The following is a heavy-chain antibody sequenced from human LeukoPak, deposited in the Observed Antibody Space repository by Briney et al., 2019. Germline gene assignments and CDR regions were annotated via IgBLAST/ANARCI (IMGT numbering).Heavy chain of an antibody. CDR3: ARGGSGYDFGWFDP. CDR1: GGSISSGDYY. V-gene: IGHV4-30-4*01. CDR2: IYYSGST. J-gene: IGHJ5*02. D-gene: IGHD5-12*01. Sequence: PSETLSLTCTVSGGSISSGDYYWSWIRQPPGKGLEWIGYIYYSGSTYYNPSLKSRDTISVDTSKNQFSLKLSSVTAADTAVYYCARGGSGYDFGWFDPWGQGTLVTVSS.